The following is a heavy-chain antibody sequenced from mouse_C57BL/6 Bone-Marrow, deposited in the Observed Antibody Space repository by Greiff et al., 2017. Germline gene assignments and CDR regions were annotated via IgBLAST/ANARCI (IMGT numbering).Heavy chain of an antibody. V-gene: IGHV1-81*01. J-gene: IGHJ3*01. CDR3: ARVGYDWFAY. D-gene: IGHD2-2*01. Sequence: QVQLQQSGAELARPGASVKLSCKASGYTFTRYGISWVKHRTGQGLEWIGEIYPRSGNTYYNETFKGKATLTADKSSSTAYMELRSLTSEDSAVYFCARVGYDWFAYWGQGTLVTVSA. CDR1: GYTFTRYG. CDR2: IYPRSGNT.